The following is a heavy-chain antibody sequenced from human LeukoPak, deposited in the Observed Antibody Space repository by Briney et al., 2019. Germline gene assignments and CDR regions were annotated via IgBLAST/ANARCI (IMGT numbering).Heavy chain of an antibody. J-gene: IGHJ3*02. CDR2: IYNDGSI. CDR3: ARNILFAFDI. V-gene: IGHV3-53*01. Sequence: AGSLSLSCAASGLTDSSSYMSWVRQAPGKGLEWVSIIYNDGSIYYAVSMEGRFTISRDNSKNTLYLQVNSLRAEDTATYYCARNILFAFDIWGQGTLVTVSS. CDR1: GLTDSSSY.